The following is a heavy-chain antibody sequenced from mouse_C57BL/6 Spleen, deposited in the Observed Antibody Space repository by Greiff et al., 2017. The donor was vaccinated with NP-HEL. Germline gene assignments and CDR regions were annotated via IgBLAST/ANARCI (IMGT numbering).Heavy chain of an antibody. CDR1: GYTFTSYW. D-gene: IGHD4-1*01. CDR3: AIQANWDGAMDY. V-gene: IGHV1-50*01. J-gene: IGHJ4*01. Sequence: QVQLQQPGAELVKPGASVKLSCKASGYTFTSYWMQWVKQRPGQGLEWIGELDPSDSYTNYNQKFKGKATLTVDTSSSTAYMQLSSLTSEDSAVYYCAIQANWDGAMDYWGQGTSVTVSS. CDR2: LDPSDSYT.